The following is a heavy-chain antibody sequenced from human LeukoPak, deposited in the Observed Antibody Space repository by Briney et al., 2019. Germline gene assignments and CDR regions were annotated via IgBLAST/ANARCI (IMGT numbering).Heavy chain of an antibody. CDR2: INPNSGGT. J-gene: IGHJ4*02. V-gene: IGHV1-2*02. CDR1: GYTFTGYY. Sequence: ASVKVSCKASGYTFTGYYMHWVRQAPGQGREGMGWINPNSGGTNYAQKFQGRVTITRDTSISTAYMELSRLRSDDAAVYYCARAYSTMVRGVMAYWGQGTLVTVSS. D-gene: IGHD3-10*01. CDR3: ARAYSTMVRGVMAY.